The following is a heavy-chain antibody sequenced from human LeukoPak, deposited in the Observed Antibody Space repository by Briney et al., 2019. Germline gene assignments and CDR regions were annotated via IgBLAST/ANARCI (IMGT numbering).Heavy chain of an antibody. J-gene: IGHJ4*02. Sequence: GRSLRLSCAASGFSFRRYAMHWVRQAPGKGLEWVSYISSSGTTIYYADSVKGRFTISRDNSKNTLYLQMNSLRAEDTAVYYCAKDYTAMVLRYFDYWGQGTLVTVSS. V-gene: IGHV3-48*01. CDR1: GFSFRRYA. D-gene: IGHD5-18*01. CDR3: AKDYTAMVLRYFDY. CDR2: ISSSGTTI.